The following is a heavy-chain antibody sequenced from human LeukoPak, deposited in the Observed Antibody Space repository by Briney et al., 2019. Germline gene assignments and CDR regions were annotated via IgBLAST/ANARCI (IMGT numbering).Heavy chain of an antibody. D-gene: IGHD3-22*01. V-gene: IGHV4-59*01. CDR2: IYYSGST. CDR1: GGSISSYY. Sequence: SETLSLTCTVSGGSISSYYWSWIRQPPGKGLEWIGYIYYSGSTNYNPSLKSRVTISVDTSKNQFSLKLSSVTAADTAVYYCARGDYDSSGYYLNFDYWGQGTLGTVSS. J-gene: IGHJ4*02. CDR3: ARGDYDSSGYYLNFDY.